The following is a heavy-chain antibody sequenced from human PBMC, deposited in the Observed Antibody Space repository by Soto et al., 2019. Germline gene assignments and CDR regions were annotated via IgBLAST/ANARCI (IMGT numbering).Heavy chain of an antibody. CDR1: GFTFSIYG. J-gene: IGHJ4*02. Sequence: GGSLRLSCAASGFTFSIYGMHWVRHAPGKGLEWVAVISYDGSNKYYADSVKGRFTISRDNSKNTLYLQMNSLRAEDTAVYYCAKDLSRYCSGGSCYGFDYWGQGTLVTVSS. V-gene: IGHV3-30*18. CDR2: ISYDGSNK. CDR3: AKDLSRYCSGGSCYGFDY. D-gene: IGHD2-15*01.